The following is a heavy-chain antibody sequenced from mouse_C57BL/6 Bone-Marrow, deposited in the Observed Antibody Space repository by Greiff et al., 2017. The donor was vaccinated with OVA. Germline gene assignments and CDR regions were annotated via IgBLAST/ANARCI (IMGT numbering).Heavy chain of an antibody. J-gene: IGHJ2*01. D-gene: IGHD3-2*02. CDR3: ARDSSGYNFDY. Sequence: EVQLQQSGPVLVKPGSSGKGAWKASGFTFTDYYMHWVKQSHGKSLEWIGLVYPYNGGTSYNQKFKGKATLTVDTSSSTAYMELNSLTSEDSAVYYCARDSSGYNFDYWGQGTTLTVSS. CDR2: VYPYNGGT. CDR1: GFTFTDYY. V-gene: IGHV1-36*01.